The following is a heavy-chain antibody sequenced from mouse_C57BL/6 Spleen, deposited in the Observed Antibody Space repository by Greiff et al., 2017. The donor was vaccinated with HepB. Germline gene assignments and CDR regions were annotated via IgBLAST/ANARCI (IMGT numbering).Heavy chain of an antibody. CDR1: GFTFSDYG. V-gene: IGHV5-17*01. D-gene: IGHD1-1*01. J-gene: IGHJ2*01. Sequence: DVKLVESGGGLVKPGGSLKLSCAASGFTFSDYGMHWVRQAPEKGLEWVAYISSGSSTIYYADTVKGRFTISRDNAKNTLFLQMTSLRSEDTAMYYCARSYGSTNYFDYWGQGTTLTVSS. CDR3: ARSYGSTNYFDY. CDR2: ISSGSSTI.